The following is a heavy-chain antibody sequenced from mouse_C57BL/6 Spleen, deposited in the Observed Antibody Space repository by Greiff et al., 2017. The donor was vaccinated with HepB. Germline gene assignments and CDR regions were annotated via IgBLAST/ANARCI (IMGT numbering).Heavy chain of an antibody. J-gene: IGHJ2*01. Sequence: VQLQQSGPGLVKPSQSLSLTCSVTGYSITSGYYWNWIRQFPGNKLEWMGYISYDGSNNYNPSLKNRISITRDTSKNQFFLKLNSVTTEDTATYYCARGGYYYGSSPFDYWGQGTTLTVSS. CDR1: GYSITSGYY. CDR2: ISYDGSN. D-gene: IGHD1-1*01. V-gene: IGHV3-6*01. CDR3: ARGGYYYGSSPFDY.